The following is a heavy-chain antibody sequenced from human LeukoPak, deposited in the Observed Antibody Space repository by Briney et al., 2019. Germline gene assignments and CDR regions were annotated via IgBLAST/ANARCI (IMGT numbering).Heavy chain of an antibody. CDR1: GYTFTSYG. CDR2: ISAYNGNT. Sequence: GASVKVSCKAPGYTFTSYGISWVRQAPGQGLEWMGWISAYNGNTNYAQKLQGRVTMTTDTSTSTAYMELRSLRSDDTAVYYCARARNELYYGGNSNDAFDIWGQGTMVTVSS. V-gene: IGHV1-18*01. J-gene: IGHJ3*02. CDR3: ARARNELYYGGNSNDAFDI. D-gene: IGHD4-23*01.